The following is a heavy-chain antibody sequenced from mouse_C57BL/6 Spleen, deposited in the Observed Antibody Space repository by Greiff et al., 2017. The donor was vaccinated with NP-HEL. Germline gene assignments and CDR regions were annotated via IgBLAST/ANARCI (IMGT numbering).Heavy chain of an antibody. CDR3: ARDGNYECFAY. CDR1: GYTFTSYW. J-gene: IGHJ3*01. D-gene: IGHD2-1*01. CDR2: IDPSDSYT. Sequence: QVQLQQPGAELVMPGASVKLSCKASGYTFTSYWMHWVKQRPGQGLEWIGEIDPSDSYTTYNQKFKGKSTLTVDKSSSTAYMQLSSLTSEDAAVYYCARDGNYECFAYWGQGTLVTVSA. V-gene: IGHV1-69*01.